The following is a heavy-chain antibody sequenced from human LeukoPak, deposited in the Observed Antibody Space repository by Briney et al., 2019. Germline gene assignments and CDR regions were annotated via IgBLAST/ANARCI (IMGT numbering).Heavy chain of an antibody. D-gene: IGHD2-21*01. CDR3: ARAGRIDPLYYYYGMDV. Sequence: ASVKVSCKASGYTFTSYDINWVRQATGQGLEWMGWMNPNSGNTGYAQKFQGRLTMTRNTSISTAYMELSSLRSEDTAVYYCARAGRIDPLYYYYGMDVWGQGTTVTVSS. J-gene: IGHJ6*02. CDR1: GYTFTSYD. V-gene: IGHV1-8*01. CDR2: MNPNSGNT.